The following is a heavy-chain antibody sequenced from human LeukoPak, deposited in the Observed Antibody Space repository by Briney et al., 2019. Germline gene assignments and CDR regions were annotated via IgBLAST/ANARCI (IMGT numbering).Heavy chain of an antibody. Sequence: PGGSLRLSCAASRSTFSNYAMNWVRQAPGKGLEWVSYISGSGRTIYYADSVKGRFTISRDNAKNSLYLQMNSLRAEDTAVYYCASRYSGNYYYYMDVWGKGTTVTISS. V-gene: IGHV3-48*03. J-gene: IGHJ6*03. CDR3: ASRYSGNYYYYMDV. CDR1: RSTFSNYA. D-gene: IGHD1-26*01. CDR2: ISGSGRTI.